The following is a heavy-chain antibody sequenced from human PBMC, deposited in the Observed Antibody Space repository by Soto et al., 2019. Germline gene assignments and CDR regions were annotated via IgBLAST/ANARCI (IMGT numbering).Heavy chain of an antibody. CDR3: ARGWQLMNDY. D-gene: IGHD6-13*01. CDR1: GGSISSGGYY. V-gene: IGHV4-31*03. J-gene: IGHJ4*02. Sequence: QVQLQESGPGLVKPSQTLSLTCTVSGGSISSGGYYWTWIRQHPGKGLEWIGYIYYSGSTYYNPFLKSRVTISVDTSKNRCSLKLSSVTAADTAVYYCARGWQLMNDYWGQGTLVTVSS. CDR2: IYYSGST.